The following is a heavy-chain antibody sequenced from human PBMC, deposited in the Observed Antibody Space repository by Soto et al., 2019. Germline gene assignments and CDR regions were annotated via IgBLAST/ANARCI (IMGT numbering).Heavy chain of an antibody. CDR2: IRNKANNYAT. V-gene: IGHV3-72*01. J-gene: IGHJ4*02. Sequence: EVQLVQSGGGLVQPGGSLRLSCAASGFTFSDYYMDWVRPAPGKGLEWVGRIRNKANNYATEYAASLKGRVTFSRDDSENSLYLQMNSLETEDTAVYWCTREKRYYNNLTSFYFDNWGQGTLVTVSS. CDR3: TREKRYYNNLTSFYFDN. CDR1: GFTFSDYY. D-gene: IGHD3-10*01.